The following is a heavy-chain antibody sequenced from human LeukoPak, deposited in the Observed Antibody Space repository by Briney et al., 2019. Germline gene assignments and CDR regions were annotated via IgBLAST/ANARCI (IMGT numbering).Heavy chain of an antibody. D-gene: IGHD5-24*01. J-gene: IGHJ3*02. Sequence: GASVKVSCKVSGYTLTELSMHWVRQAPGQGLEWMGWIIPNSGGTSYARKFQGRVTMTRDTSISTAYMEVSRLRSDDTAVYYCARSSRGLDAFDIWGQGTMVTVSS. CDR2: IIPNSGGT. CDR3: ARSSRGLDAFDI. V-gene: IGHV1-2*02. CDR1: GYTLTELS.